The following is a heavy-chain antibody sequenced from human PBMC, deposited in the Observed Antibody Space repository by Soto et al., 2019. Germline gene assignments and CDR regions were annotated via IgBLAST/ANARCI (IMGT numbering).Heavy chain of an antibody. CDR1: GGSISSYY. J-gene: IGHJ6*03. Sequence: SETLSLTCTVSGGSISSYYWSWIRQPPGKGLEWIGYIYYSGSTNYNPSLKSRVTISVDTSKNQFSLKLSSVTAADTAVYYCARALDYGSGSYYLGRAGLYYYYMDVWGKGPSVT. CDR2: IYYSGST. V-gene: IGHV4-59*01. CDR3: ARALDYGSGSYYLGRAGLYYYYMDV. D-gene: IGHD3-10*01.